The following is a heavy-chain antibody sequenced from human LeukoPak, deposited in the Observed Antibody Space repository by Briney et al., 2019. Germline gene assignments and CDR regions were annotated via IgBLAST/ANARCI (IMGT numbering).Heavy chain of an antibody. CDR2: IYYSGST. D-gene: IGHD3-3*01. J-gene: IGHJ5*02. Sequence: SETLSLTCTVSGGSISSSSYYWGWIRQPPGKGLEWIGSIYYSGSTYYNPSLKSRVTISVDTSKNQFSLKLSSVTAADTAVYYCARVGPTYYDFWSGYYTGIDNWFDPWGQGTLVTVSS. V-gene: IGHV4-39*07. CDR1: GGSISSSSYY. CDR3: ARVGPTYYDFWSGYYTGIDNWFDP.